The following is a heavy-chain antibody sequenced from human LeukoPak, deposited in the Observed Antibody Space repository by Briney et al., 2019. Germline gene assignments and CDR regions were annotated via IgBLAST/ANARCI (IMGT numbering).Heavy chain of an antibody. V-gene: IGHV1-2*06. Sequence: ASVKVSCKASGYTFTGYYMHWVRQAPGQGLEWMGRINPNSGGTNYAQKFQGRVTMTRDTSISTAYMELSRLRSDDTAVYYCARGPYSSGWYNFDYWGQGTLVTVSS. CDR3: ARGPYSSGWYNFDY. CDR2: INPNSGGT. J-gene: IGHJ4*02. CDR1: GYTFTGYY. D-gene: IGHD6-19*01.